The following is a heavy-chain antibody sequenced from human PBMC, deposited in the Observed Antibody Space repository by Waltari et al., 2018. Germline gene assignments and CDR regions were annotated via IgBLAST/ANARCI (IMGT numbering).Heavy chain of an antibody. Sequence: EVQLVESGGGLVQPGGSLRLSCAASGFSFSTYWMHWVRQAPGKGLVWVSRINTDGSGTSYADSVKGRFTISRDNAKNTLYLQMNSLRAEDTAVYYCARDWRGYGGDDRAFDIWGQGTMVTVSS. CDR1: GFSFSTYW. J-gene: IGHJ3*02. V-gene: IGHV3-74*01. CDR3: ARDWRGYGGDDRAFDI. D-gene: IGHD2-21*02. CDR2: INTDGSGT.